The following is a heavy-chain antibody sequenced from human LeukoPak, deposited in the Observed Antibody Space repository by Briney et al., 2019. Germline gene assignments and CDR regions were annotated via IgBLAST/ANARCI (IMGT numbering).Heavy chain of an antibody. J-gene: IGHJ5*02. CDR3: ARGLSIGGWSESNWFDP. V-gene: IGHV3-30*04. CDR1: MFTFSTYV. D-gene: IGHD6-19*01. Sequence: GGSLRLFCAASMFTFSTYVMHWVPDAPGKGLEGGAVISYDGTDKYYAGSVKGRFTISRDNSKNTLYLQMNSLRAEDTAVYYCARGLSIGGWSESNWFDPWGQGTLVTVSS. CDR2: ISYDGTDK.